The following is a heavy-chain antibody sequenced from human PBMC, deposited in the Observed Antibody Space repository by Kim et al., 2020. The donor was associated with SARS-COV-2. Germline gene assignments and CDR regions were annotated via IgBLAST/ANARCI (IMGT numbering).Heavy chain of an antibody. V-gene: IGHV4-61*07. CDR3: ARRSSSENFFDY. J-gene: IGHJ4*02. Sequence: NYNPSLKIRVTISVDTSNNQFSLKLSSVTAADTAVYYCARRSSSENFFDYWGQGTLVTVYS. D-gene: IGHD1-26*01.